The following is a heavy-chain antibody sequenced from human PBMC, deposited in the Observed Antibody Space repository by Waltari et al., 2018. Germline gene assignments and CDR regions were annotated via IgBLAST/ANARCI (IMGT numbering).Heavy chain of an antibody. J-gene: IGHJ2*01. CDR3: ARHPAMTIMLWYFDL. CDR1: GGSISSSSYY. V-gene: IGHV4-39*01. CDR2: IYYSGST. D-gene: IGHD2-8*01. Sequence: QLQLQESGPGLVKPSETLSLPCTVSGGSISSSSYYWGWIRQPPGKGLEWIGRIYYSGSTYYNPSLKSRVTISVDTSKNQFSLKLSSVTAADTAVYYCARHPAMTIMLWYFDLWGRGTLVTVSS.